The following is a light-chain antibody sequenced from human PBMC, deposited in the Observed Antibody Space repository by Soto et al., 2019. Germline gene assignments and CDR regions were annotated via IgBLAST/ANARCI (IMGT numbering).Light chain of an antibody. Sequence: QSVLTQPPSVSAAPGQKVTISCFGSSSNIGNNYVSWYQQLPGTAPKLLIYDNNKRPSGIPDRFSGSKSGTSATLGITGLQTGDEADYYCGTWDSILSANWVFGGGTKLTVL. V-gene: IGLV1-51*01. CDR1: SSNIGNNY. CDR3: GTWDSILSANWV. J-gene: IGLJ3*02. CDR2: DNN.